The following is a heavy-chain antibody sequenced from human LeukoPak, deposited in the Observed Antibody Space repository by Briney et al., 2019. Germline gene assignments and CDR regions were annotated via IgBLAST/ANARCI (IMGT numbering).Heavy chain of an antibody. D-gene: IGHD3-3*02. Sequence: AGGSLRLSCAASGFMFSSNWMSWVRLAPGKGLEWVANIKEDGSEKYYVDSVKGRFTISRDNAKNSLYLQMNSLRAEDTAVYYCARDSFHFWSGYSTAYYFDYWGQGTLVTVSS. CDR1: GFMFSSNW. CDR3: ARDSFHFWSGYSTAYYFDY. J-gene: IGHJ4*02. CDR2: IKEDGSEK. V-gene: IGHV3-7*03.